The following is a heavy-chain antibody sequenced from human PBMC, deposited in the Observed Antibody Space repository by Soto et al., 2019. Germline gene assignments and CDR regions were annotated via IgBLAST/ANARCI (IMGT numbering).Heavy chain of an antibody. CDR1: GFTFSSYA. Sequence: QVQLVESGGGVVQPGRSLRLSCAASGFTFSSYAMHWVRQAPGKGLEWVAVISYDGSNKYYADSVKGRFTISRDNSKNTLYLQMNSLRAEDTAVYYCARGGAGQGPLGYWGQGTLVTVSS. CDR3: ARGGAGQGPLGY. D-gene: IGHD6-19*01. V-gene: IGHV3-30-3*01. CDR2: ISYDGSNK. J-gene: IGHJ4*02.